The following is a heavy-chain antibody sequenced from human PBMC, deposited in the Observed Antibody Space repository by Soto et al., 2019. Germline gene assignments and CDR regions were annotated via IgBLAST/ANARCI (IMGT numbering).Heavy chain of an antibody. J-gene: IGHJ6*02. V-gene: IGHV3-30*18. D-gene: IGHD1-26*01. CDR1: GFTFSSYG. CDR3: AKDRPSGSRPYYYGMDV. Sequence: QVQLVESGGGVVQPGRSLRLSCAASGFTFSSYGMHRVRQAPGKGLERQEVISYEGSNKYYADSVKGRFTISRDNSKSTLYLQMNSLRAEDTAVYYCAKDRPSGSRPYYYGMDVWGQGTTVTVSS. CDR2: ISYEGSNK.